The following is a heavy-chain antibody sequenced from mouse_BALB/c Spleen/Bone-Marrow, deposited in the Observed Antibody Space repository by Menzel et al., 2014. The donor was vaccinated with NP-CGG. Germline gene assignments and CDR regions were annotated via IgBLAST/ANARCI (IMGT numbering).Heavy chain of an antibody. CDR1: GFSLISYG. D-gene: IGHD1-1*01. CDR2: IWAGGST. J-gene: IGHJ4*01. CDR3: ARSSSPYYYAMDY. V-gene: IGHV2-9*02. Sequence: VKAVESGPGLVAPSQSLSITCTVSGFSLISYGVHWVRQPPGKGLEWLGVIWAGGSTNYNSALMSRLSISKDNSKSQVFLKMNSLQTDDTAMYYCARSSSPYYYAMDYWGQGISVTVSS.